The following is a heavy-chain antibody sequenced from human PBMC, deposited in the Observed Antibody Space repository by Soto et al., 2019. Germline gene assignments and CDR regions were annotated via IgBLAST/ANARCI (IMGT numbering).Heavy chain of an antibody. CDR1: GGSVSSGCYY. V-gene: IGHV4-31*03. J-gene: IGHJ4*02. CDR2: IYYSRST. D-gene: IGHD1-7*01. Sequence: TLSLTCTVSGGSVSSGCYYWSWIRQHPGKGLEWIGYIYYSRSTYYNPSLKSRVTLSVDTSKNQFSLKLSSVTAADTAVYYCARDHTGTTDGGFDYWGQGTLVTVSS. CDR3: ARDHTGTTDGGFDY.